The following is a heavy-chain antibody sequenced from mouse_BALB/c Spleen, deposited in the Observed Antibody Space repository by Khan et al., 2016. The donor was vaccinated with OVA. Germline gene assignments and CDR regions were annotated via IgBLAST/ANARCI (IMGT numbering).Heavy chain of an antibody. J-gene: IGHJ3*01. V-gene: IGHV1-77*01. Sequence: QVQLQQSGAELARPGASVKLSCKASSYTFTDYYINWVKLRTGQGLEWIGEISPGSGDTYYNERFKGKATLTADKSSSTAYMQLSSLTSEASAVYFCARRNYFGYTFAYWGQGTLVTVSA. CDR3: ARRNYFGYTFAY. CDR2: ISPGSGDT. D-gene: IGHD1-2*01. CDR1: SYTFTDYY.